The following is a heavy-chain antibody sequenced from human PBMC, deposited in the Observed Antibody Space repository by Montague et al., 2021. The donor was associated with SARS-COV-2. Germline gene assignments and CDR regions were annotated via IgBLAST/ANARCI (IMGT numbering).Heavy chain of an antibody. CDR3: SGCAGGVAKWTYYYYGVDV. CDR2: VYVRGGT. V-gene: IGHV4-39*01. D-gene: IGHD5-12*01. CDR1: GDSISSGSAY. J-gene: IGHJ6*04. Sequence: SETLSLTCTVSGDSISSGSAYWGWIRQPPGEGLEWIATVYVRGGTYYNSSLKSRVTISIDTSQNQSSLRLNSVTAADTAVYCCSGCAGGVAKWTYYYYGVDVWGKGTTVTVSS.